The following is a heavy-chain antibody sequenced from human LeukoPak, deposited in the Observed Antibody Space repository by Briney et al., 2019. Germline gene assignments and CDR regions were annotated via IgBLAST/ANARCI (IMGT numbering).Heavy chain of an antibody. Sequence: NPSQTLSLTCTVSGGSISSGSYYWSWIRQPAGKGLEWIGRIYTSGSTNYNPSLKSRVTMAVDTSKNQFSLRLSSVTAADTAVYYCARDKESSGWYSDPWGQGTLVTVSS. CDR1: GGSISSGSYY. D-gene: IGHD6-19*01. CDR2: IYTSGST. CDR3: ARDKESSGWYSDP. V-gene: IGHV4-61*02. J-gene: IGHJ5*02.